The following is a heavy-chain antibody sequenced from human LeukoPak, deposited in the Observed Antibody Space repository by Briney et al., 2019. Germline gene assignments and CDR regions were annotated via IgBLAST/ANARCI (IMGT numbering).Heavy chain of an antibody. CDR2: ISYDGSNK. J-gene: IGHJ4*02. CDR1: GFTFSSYG. CDR3: AEGGGDWLFSTFDY. V-gene: IGHV3-30*18. Sequence: TGRSLRLSCAASGFTFSSYGMHWVRQAPGKGLEWVAVISYDGSNKYYADSVKGRFTISRDNSKNTLYLQMNSLRAEDTAVYYCAEGGGDWLFSTFDYWGQGTLVTVSS. D-gene: IGHD3-9*01.